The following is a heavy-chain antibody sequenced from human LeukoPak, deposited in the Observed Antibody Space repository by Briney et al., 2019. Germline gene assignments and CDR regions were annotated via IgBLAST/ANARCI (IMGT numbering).Heavy chain of an antibody. CDR2: MRGSGGST. V-gene: IGHV3-23*01. J-gene: IGHJ4*02. D-gene: IGHD1-26*01. CDR1: GFTFNTYA. Sequence: GGSLRLSCAASGFTFNTYAMSWVRQAPGKGLEWVSAMRGSGGSTYYADSVKGRFTISRDNSKSTLSLQMNSLRVEDTAVYYCAQDRGYTGSYLKYYFDYWGQGTLVTVSS. CDR3: AQDRGYTGSYLKYYFDY.